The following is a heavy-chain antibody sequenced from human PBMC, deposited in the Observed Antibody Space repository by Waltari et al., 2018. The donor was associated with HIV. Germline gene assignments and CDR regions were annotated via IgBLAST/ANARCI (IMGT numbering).Heavy chain of an antibody. CDR1: GSTLSDFT. CDR3: ARGTSWLVSVLDS. Sequence: QVPLVQSGPEMKRPGASVKISCEASGSTLSDFTVYWVRQAPGQGLEWMGWINVGLDKRRFSERFQGRVSLNRDTSQTTVFLDLKNLTSDDTAVYFCARGTSWLVSVLDSWGQGTLVTVSS. CDR2: INVGLDKR. V-gene: IGHV1-3*01. D-gene: IGHD6-19*01. J-gene: IGHJ1*01.